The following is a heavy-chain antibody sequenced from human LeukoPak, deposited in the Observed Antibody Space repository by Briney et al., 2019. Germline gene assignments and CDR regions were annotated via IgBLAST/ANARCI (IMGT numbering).Heavy chain of an antibody. J-gene: IGHJ4*02. D-gene: IGHD3-16*01. Sequence: SETLSLTCTVSGGSISNSYWSWIRQPPGKGLEWIGYIYDSESTNYNPSLKSRVTISADTSKNQFSLKLSSVTAADTAIYYCAGQSGGVATKLDYWGQGTLVTVSS. V-gene: IGHV4-59*08. CDR3: AGQSGGVATKLDY. CDR1: GGSISNSY. CDR2: IYDSEST.